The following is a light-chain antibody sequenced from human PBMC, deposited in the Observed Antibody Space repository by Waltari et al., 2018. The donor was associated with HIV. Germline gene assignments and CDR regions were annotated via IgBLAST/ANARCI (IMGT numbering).Light chain of an antibody. CDR3: QQRSNWPPT. CDR1: QSVSSY. J-gene: IGKJ4*01. V-gene: IGKV3-11*01. Sequence: VLTQSPGTLSLSPGERATLSCRASQSVSSYLAWYQQKPGQAPRLLIYDASNRATGIPARFSGSGSGTDFTLTISSLEPEDFAVYYCQQRSNWPPTFGGGTKVEIK. CDR2: DAS.